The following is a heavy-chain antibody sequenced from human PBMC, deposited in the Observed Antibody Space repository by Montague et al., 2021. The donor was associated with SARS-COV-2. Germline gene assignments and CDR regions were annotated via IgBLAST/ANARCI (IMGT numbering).Heavy chain of an antibody. Sequence: SETLSLTCTVYGGSISGNYYCWIRQPPGQGLEWIWIVNHSGSTNYNPSXXIQVTTSIDTSKTQFSLKLTSVTAAATAVSYCARAPRITMIVVVITDIWFDPWGQGTLVTVSS. J-gene: IGHJ5*02. CDR1: GGSISGNY. CDR2: VNHSGST. D-gene: IGHD3-22*01. CDR3: ARAPRITMIVVVITDIWFDP. V-gene: IGHV4-34*01.